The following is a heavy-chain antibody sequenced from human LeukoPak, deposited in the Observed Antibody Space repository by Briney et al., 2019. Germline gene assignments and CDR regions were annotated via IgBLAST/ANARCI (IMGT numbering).Heavy chain of an antibody. Sequence: PSATLSLTCSVSGASLTRPTYYQWSWIRQPPGKGLELIGSLYSTVSATLNPSLSSRVTMLLDTSKSQFSLKLTSVTAVDSAVYFCARFRSGGFSFFDSWGQRILVAVSS. CDR1: GASLTRPTYY. V-gene: IGHV4-61*01. J-gene: IGHJ4*02. CDR2: LYSTVSA. D-gene: IGHD3-3*01. CDR3: ARFRSGGFSFFDS.